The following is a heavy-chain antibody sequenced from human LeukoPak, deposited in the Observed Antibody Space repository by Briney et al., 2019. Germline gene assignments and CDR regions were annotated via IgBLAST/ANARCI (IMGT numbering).Heavy chain of an antibody. CDR3: ARADYGDSYYFDY. J-gene: IGHJ4*02. CDR2: IYYSGST. V-gene: IGHV4-59*01. D-gene: IGHD4-17*01. CDR1: GGSFSGYY. Sequence: HLETLSLTCAVYGGSFSGYYWSWIRQPPGKGLEWIGYIYYSGSTNYNPSLKSRVTISVDTSKNQFSLKLSSVTAADTAVYYCARADYGDSYYFDYWGQGTLVTVSS.